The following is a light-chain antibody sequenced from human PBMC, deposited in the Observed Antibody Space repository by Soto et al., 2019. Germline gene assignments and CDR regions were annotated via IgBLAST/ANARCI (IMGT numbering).Light chain of an antibody. V-gene: IGLV3-25*02. J-gene: IGLJ2*01. CDR3: QSADNSGVV. CDR2: KDT. Sequence: SYELTQTPSVSVPPGQTATITCSGDELPKQFVFWYQQKPGQAPVLVIQKDTERPSGIPERFSGSTSGALVTLTISGVQAEDEADYYCQSADNSGVVFGGGTKLTVL. CDR1: ELPKQF.